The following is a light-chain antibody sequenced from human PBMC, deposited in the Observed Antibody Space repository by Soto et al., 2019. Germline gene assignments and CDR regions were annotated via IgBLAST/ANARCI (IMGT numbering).Light chain of an antibody. V-gene: IGKV1-39*01. J-gene: IGKJ2*01. CDR3: QQGYSTPPT. CDR1: QSISTY. Sequence: DIQMTQSPSSLSASVGDRVTITCRASQSISTYLNWYQQKPGKAPKLLIYAASSLQSGVPSRFSVSGFGTDFTLTISSLQPEDSATYYCQQGYSTPPTFGQGGKLEIK. CDR2: AAS.